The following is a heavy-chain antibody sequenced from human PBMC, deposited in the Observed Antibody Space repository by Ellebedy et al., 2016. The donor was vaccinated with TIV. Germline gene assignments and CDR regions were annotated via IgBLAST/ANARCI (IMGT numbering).Heavy chain of an antibody. CDR3: ARRGSYGDYAVQINSWFDA. CDR2: IYQDGSDQ. CDR1: GFSFRSYW. J-gene: IGHJ5*02. Sequence: GESLKISCEASGFSFRSYWMGWVRQAPGKGLEWVANIYQDGSDQHYLDSVKGRFPISRDNAKKLLFLQMNSLRVEDTAVYYCARRGSYGDYAVQINSWFDAWGQGTLVTVSS. V-gene: IGHV3-7*01. D-gene: IGHD4-17*01.